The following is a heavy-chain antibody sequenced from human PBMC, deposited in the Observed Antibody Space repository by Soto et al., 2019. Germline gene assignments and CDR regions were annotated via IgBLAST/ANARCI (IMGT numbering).Heavy chain of an antibody. D-gene: IGHD6-13*01. CDR3: ARADSNYYYYYGMDV. CDR2: INAGNGNT. V-gene: IGHV1-3*01. J-gene: IGHJ6*02. Sequence: ASVKVSCKASGYTFSNYGIHWVRQAPGQRLEWMGLINAGNGNTKYSQKFQGRVTITRDTSASTAYMELSSLRSEDTAVYYCARADSNYYYYYGMDVWGQGTTVTVSS. CDR1: GYTFSNYG.